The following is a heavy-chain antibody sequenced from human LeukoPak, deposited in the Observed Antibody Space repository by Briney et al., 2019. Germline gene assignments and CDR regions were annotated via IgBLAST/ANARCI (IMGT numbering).Heavy chain of an antibody. Sequence: GGSLGLSCAASGFTFDTYGMSWVRQAPGKGLEWVSSISGSGNYMYYKDSVKGRFTISRDNSKNTLLPQMNSLRAEDSAAYYCAKGGHPAVVTTRFDSWGQGTLVTVSS. D-gene: IGHD2-21*02. CDR3: AKGGHPAVVTTRFDS. CDR1: GFTFDTYG. V-gene: IGHV3-23*01. CDR2: ISGSGNYM. J-gene: IGHJ5*01.